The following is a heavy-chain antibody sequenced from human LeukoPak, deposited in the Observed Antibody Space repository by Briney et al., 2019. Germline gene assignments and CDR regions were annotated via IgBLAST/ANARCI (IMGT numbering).Heavy chain of an antibody. CDR2: INTDGSST. CDR1: GFTFSSYW. CDR3: ARESFGIWRDYYFDY. V-gene: IGHV3-74*01. D-gene: IGHD3-10*01. Sequence: PGGSLRLSCAASGFTFSSYWMHWVRQAPGKGLVWVSRINTDGSSTSYADSVKGRFTISRDNAKNTLYLQMNSLRAEDTAVYYCARESFGIWRDYYFDYWGQGTLVTVSS. J-gene: IGHJ4*02.